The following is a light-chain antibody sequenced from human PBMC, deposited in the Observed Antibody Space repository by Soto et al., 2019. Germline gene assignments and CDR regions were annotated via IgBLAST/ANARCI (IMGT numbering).Light chain of an antibody. Sequence: QSVVTQPLSASGTPGQRVTISCSGSSSNIGANFVSWYQQLPGTAPKLLIHSDNQRPSGVPDRFSGSKSGTSASLAISGLRSEDETDYYCAAWDDSLSTMVFGGGTKLTVL. J-gene: IGLJ2*01. CDR3: AAWDDSLSTMV. CDR1: SSNIGANF. CDR2: SDN. V-gene: IGLV1-47*02.